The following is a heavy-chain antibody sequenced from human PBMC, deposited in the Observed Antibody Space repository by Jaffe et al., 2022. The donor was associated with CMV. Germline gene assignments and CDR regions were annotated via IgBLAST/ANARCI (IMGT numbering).Heavy chain of an antibody. V-gene: IGHV3-48*03. CDR1: GFTFSSYE. J-gene: IGHJ6*03. Sequence: EVQLVESGGGLVQPGGSLRLSCAASGFTFSSYEMNWVRQAPGKGLEWVSYISSSGSTIYYADSVKGRFTISRDNAKNSLYLQMNSLRAEDTAVYYCARATRIVVVAYYYMDVWGKGTTVTVSS. D-gene: IGHD2-15*01. CDR2: ISSSGSTI. CDR3: ARATRIVVVAYYYMDV.